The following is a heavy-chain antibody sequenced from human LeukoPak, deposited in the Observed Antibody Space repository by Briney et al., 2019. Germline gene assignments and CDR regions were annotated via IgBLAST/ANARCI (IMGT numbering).Heavy chain of an antibody. D-gene: IGHD2-15*01. V-gene: IGHV3-33*01. CDR2: IWYDGSNK. CDR3: ASTAARDDY. J-gene: IGHJ4*02. CDR1: GFTFSSYG. Sequence: GGSLRLSCAASGFTFSSYGMHWVRQAPGKGLEWVAVIWYDGSNKYYADSVKGQFTISRDNSKNTLYLQMNSLRAEDTAVYYCASTAARDDYWGQGTLVTVSS.